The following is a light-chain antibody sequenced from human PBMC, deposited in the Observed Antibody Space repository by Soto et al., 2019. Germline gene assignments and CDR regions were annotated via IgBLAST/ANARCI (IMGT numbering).Light chain of an antibody. CDR2: GAS. Sequence: EIVLTQSPGTLSLSPGERATLSCRASQSVTSNYLAWYQQKPGQAPRLLIHGASSRATGVPDRFSGSGSGTDFTLTISRLEPEDFSVYYCRQYGSSPPWTFGQGTKVEIK. V-gene: IGKV3-20*01. J-gene: IGKJ1*01. CDR3: RQYGSSPPWT. CDR1: QSVTSNY.